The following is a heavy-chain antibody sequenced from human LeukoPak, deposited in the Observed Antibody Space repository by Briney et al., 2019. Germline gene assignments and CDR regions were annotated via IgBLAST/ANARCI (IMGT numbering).Heavy chain of an antibody. CDR1: GGSISSSSYS. CDR3: ARPLDYYDSSGYGY. Sequence: SETLSLTCTVSGGSISSSSYSWGWIRQPPGKGLEWIGSIYYSGSTYYNPSLKSRLTISVDTSKNQLSLKLSSVTAADTAVYYCARPLDYYDSSGYGYWGQGTLVTVSS. D-gene: IGHD3-22*01. V-gene: IGHV4-39*01. CDR2: IYYSGST. J-gene: IGHJ4*02.